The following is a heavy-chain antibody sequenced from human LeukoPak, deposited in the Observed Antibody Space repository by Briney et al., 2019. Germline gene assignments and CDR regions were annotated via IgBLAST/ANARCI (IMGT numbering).Heavy chain of an antibody. V-gene: IGHV3-48*04. D-gene: IGHD1-1*01. J-gene: IGHJ4*02. Sequence: GGSLRLSCTASGFHLIGYSMIWVRQAPGKGLEWISYIGIESGNTNYADSVKGRFTISADNAKKSLYLQMNSLRVEDTAVYYYARDHNYAFDNWGQGTLVSVSS. CDR2: IGIESGNT. CDR3: ARDHNYAFDN. CDR1: GFHLIGYS.